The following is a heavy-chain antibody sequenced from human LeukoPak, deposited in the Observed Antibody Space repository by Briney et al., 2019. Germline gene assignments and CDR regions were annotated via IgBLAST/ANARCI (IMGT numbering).Heavy chain of an antibody. J-gene: IGHJ4*02. CDR3: ARVYYYDSRG. CDR2: ISGSGGGT. Sequence: GGSLRLSCVASGFTFSDYAMSWVRQAPGKGPEWFSGISGSGGGTFYADSVKGRFTISRDNAKNSLYLQMNSLRAEDTAVYYCARVYYYDSRGWGQGTLVTVSS. D-gene: IGHD3-22*01. V-gene: IGHV3-23*01. CDR1: GFTFSDYA.